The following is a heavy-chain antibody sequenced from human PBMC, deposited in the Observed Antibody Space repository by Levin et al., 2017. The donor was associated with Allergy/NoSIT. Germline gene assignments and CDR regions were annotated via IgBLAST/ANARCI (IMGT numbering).Heavy chain of an antibody. D-gene: IGHD4-11*01. CDR2: IHHSGST. J-gene: IGHJ4*02. V-gene: IGHV4-31*03. CDR3: ARGGYGNVGLFDL. CDR1: GDSINSGGFY. Sequence: PSETLSLTCNVSGDSINSGGFYWSWIRQHPGTGLEWIGYIHHSGSTSHNPSLKNRVTISVDTSENQFSLRLTSVTAADTAVYYCARGGYGNVGLFDLWGQGTLVTVSS.